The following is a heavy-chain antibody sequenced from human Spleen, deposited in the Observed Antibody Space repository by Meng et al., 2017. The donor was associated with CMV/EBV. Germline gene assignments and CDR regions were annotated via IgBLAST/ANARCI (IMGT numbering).Heavy chain of an antibody. CDR2: ISGSDDGA. J-gene: IGHJ6*02. D-gene: IGHD2-2*01. CDR3: AKDRFCGGSTSCYHYGMDV. CDR1: FSNYP. V-gene: IGHV3-23*01. Sequence: FSNYPMDWVRQAPGKGLEWVSGISGSDDGAYYADSVKGRFTISRDNSKNTLYLQMDSLRADDTAVYYCAKDRFCGGSTSCYHYGMDVWGQGTTVTVSS.